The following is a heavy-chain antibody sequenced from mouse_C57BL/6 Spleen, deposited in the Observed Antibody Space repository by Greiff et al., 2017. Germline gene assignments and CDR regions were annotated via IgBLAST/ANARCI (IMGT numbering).Heavy chain of an antibody. D-gene: IGHD2-4*01. J-gene: IGHJ3*01. CDR2: IYPGSGNT. CDR3: AREGGIYYDYGGAWFAY. Sequence: QVQLQQSGPELVKPGASVKISCKASGYTFTDYYINWVKQRPGQGLEWIGWIYPGSGNTKYNEKFKGKATLTVDTSSSTAYMQLSSLTSEDSAVFFCAREGGIYYDYGGAWFAYWGQGTLVTVSA. CDR1: GYTFTDYY. V-gene: IGHV1-84*01.